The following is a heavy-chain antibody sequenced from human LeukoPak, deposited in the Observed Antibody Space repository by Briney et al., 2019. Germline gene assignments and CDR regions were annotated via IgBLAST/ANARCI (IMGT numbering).Heavy chain of an antibody. J-gene: IGHJ3*02. V-gene: IGHV1-18*01. CDR3: ARLGFEVFASEAFDI. CDR1: GYTFTSYG. Sequence: PVASVKVSCKASGYTFTSYGISWVRQAPGQGLEWMGWISAYNGNTNYAQKLQGRVTMTTDTSTSTAYMELRSLRSDDTAVYYCARLGFEVFASEAFDIWGQGTMVTVSS. CDR2: ISAYNGNT. D-gene: IGHD3-3*01.